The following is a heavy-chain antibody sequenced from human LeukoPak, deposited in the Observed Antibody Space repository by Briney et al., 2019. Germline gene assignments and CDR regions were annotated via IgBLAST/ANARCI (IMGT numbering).Heavy chain of an antibody. CDR2: LSFDEKNY. Sequence: GRSLRLSCAASGFTFSSYAMHWVRQAPGKGLEWVAVLSFDEKNYYYADSVKGRFTISRDNAKNTLYLQMNSLRAEDTAVYYCARGLLPINWYFDLWGRGTLVTVSS. CDR3: ARGLLPINWYFDL. V-gene: IGHV3-30*04. J-gene: IGHJ2*01. CDR1: GFTFSSYA.